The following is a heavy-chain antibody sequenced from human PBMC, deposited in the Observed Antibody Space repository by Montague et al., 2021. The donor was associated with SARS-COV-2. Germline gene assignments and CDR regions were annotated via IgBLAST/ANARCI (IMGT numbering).Heavy chain of an antibody. CDR2: TYYRSKWYN. D-gene: IGHD4-11*01. V-gene: IGHV6-1*01. CDR1: GDSVSSNIAT. Sequence: RAISGDSVSSNIATWNWIRQSPSRGLEWLGRTYYRSKWYNDYAESVKSRITIDPDTSKHQFSLHLNSVTPEDTAVYYCARISVGSKYYFDFWGQGTLVTVSS. CDR3: ARISVGSKYYFDF. J-gene: IGHJ4*02.